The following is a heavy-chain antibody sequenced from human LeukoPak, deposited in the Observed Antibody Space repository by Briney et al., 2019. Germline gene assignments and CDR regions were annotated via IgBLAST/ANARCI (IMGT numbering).Heavy chain of an antibody. Sequence: GGSLRLSCAASGCAFSTYAMSWVRQAPGKGLEWVSSISGSGSNAYYADSVKGQFTISRDSSKSTLYLQMNSLRAEDTAVYYCAKSLTVTTRIHSIDPRGQGTLVTVSS. CDR2: ISGSGSNA. D-gene: IGHD4-17*01. CDR1: GCAFSTYA. J-gene: IGHJ4*02. V-gene: IGHV3-23*01. CDR3: AKSLTVTTRIHSIDP.